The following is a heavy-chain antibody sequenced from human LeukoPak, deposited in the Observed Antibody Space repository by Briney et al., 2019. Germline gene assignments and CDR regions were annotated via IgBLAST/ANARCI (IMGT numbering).Heavy chain of an antibody. CDR1: GGSFSGYY. CDR3: ARRSYNSPFRY. V-gene: IGHV4-34*01. Sequence: SETLSLTCGVYGGSFSGYYWSWIRQPPGKGLEWIGEINHSGNINYNPSLKSRVTMSVDTSKNQFSLRLSSVTAADTAVYYCARRSYNSPFRYWGQGTLVTVPS. CDR2: INHSGNI. D-gene: IGHD5-24*01. J-gene: IGHJ4*02.